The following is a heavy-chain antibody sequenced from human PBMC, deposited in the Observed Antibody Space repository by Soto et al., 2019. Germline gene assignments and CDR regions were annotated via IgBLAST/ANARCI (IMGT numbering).Heavy chain of an antibody. CDR2: IYYSGRT. Sequence: PSETLSLTCTVSGGSIVDYFCSWVRHPPLKGREWIGYIYYSGRTNYNPSLKSRVSISVDTSKNHFSLQLRSVTAADTAVYYCARDGSPNVPAAMRWLDPWGQGTLVTVSS. CDR1: GGSIVDYF. J-gene: IGHJ5*02. CDR3: ARDGSPNVPAAMRWLDP. V-gene: IGHV4-59*01. D-gene: IGHD2-2*01.